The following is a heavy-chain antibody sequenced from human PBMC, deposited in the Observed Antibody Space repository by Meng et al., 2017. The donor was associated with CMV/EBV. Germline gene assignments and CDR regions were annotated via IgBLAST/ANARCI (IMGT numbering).Heavy chain of an antibody. J-gene: IGHJ4*02. CDR2: ISWNSGSI. V-gene: IGHV3-9*01. CDR1: GFTFDDYA. Sequence: SLKISCAASGFTFDDYAMHWVRQAPGKGLEWVSGISWNSGSIGYADSVKGRFTISRDNAKNSLYLQMNSLRAEDTALYYCAKEPSSWYRPSFDYWGQGTLVTVSS. CDR3: AKEPSSWYRPSFDY. D-gene: IGHD6-13*01.